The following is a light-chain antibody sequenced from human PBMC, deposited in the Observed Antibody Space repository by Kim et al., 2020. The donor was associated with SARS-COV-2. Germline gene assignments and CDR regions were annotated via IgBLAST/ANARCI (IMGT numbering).Light chain of an antibody. CDR2: GAS. J-gene: IGKJ1*01. CDR1: QTVTSSY. CDR3: QQYGGSPT. V-gene: IGKV3-20*01. Sequence: ENVLTQSPGTLSLSPGERATLSCRASQTVTSSYLAWYQQKPGQAPRLLIHGASSRATVIPDRFSGSGSGTDFTLTISRLEPEDFAMYYCQQYGGSPTFGLGTKVDIK.